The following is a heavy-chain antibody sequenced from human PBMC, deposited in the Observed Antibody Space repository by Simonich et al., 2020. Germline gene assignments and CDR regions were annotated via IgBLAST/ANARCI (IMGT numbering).Heavy chain of an antibody. CDR2: IWYDGRNK. D-gene: IGHD6-13*01. Sequence: QVQLVESGGGVVQPGRSLRLSCAASGFTFSSYGMHWVRQAPGKGLELVAVIWYDGRNKYYADSVKGRFTSSRDNSKNTLYLQMNSLRAEDTAVYYCARERAAAGEAFDYWGQGTLVTVSS. CDR3: ARERAAAGEAFDY. J-gene: IGHJ4*02. CDR1: GFTFSSYG. V-gene: IGHV3-33*01.